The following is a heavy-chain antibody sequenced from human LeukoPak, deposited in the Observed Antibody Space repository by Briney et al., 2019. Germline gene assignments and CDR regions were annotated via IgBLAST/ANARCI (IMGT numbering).Heavy chain of an antibody. CDR2: IYYSGST. Sequence: SQTLSLTCTVSGGSISSGDYYWSWLRQPPGKGLEWIGYIYYSGSTYYNPSLKSRVTISVDTSKNQFSLKLSSVTAADTAVYYCARENYYDSSKIDYWGQGTLVTVSS. V-gene: IGHV4-30-4*08. CDR1: GGSISSGDYY. CDR3: ARENYYDSSKIDY. J-gene: IGHJ4*02. D-gene: IGHD3-22*01.